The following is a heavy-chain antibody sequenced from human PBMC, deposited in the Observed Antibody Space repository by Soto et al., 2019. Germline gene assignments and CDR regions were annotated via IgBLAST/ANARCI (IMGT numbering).Heavy chain of an antibody. CDR2: IYHSGTT. V-gene: IGHV4-4*02. D-gene: IGHD6-13*01. CDR1: GGSITSTNW. Sequence: QVQLQESGPGLVKPSGTLSLTCAVSGGSITSTNWWSWVRQPPGKGLEWIGEIYHSGTTNYNPSLKSRVTISVDKSTNQFSLQLTSVTAAATAVYYCARDRGIAAAGSWGQGILVTVSS. J-gene: IGHJ5*02. CDR3: ARDRGIAAAGS.